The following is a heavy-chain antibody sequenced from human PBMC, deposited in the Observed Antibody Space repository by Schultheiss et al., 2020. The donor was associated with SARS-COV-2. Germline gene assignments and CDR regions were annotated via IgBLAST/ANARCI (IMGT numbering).Heavy chain of an antibody. Sequence: GGSLRLSCAASGFAFSSYVLHWVRRAPGKGPEWVSSISSSSSYIYYADSVKGRFTISRDNAKNSLYLQMNSLRAEDTAVYYCARGDSSGWYFKLGWYFDLWGRGTLVTVSS. CDR1: GFAFSSYV. J-gene: IGHJ2*01. D-gene: IGHD6-19*01. CDR2: ISSSSSYI. V-gene: IGHV3-21*01. CDR3: ARGDSSGWYFKLGWYFDL.